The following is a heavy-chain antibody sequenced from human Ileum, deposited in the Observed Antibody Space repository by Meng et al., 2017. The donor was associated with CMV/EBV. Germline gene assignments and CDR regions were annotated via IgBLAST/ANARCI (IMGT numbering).Heavy chain of an antibody. Sequence: QVQQPAASLSKTSELLALPRAVNGGSLSGAYWNSSRQPPGMGLECIEGIIHYGRSISNRSLKSRVTISIDTSKKQLSLMLSSVATADTAVYYCARRPTGIDYWGQGTLVTVSS. CDR3: ARRPTGIDY. J-gene: IGHJ4*02. CDR2: IIHYGRS. D-gene: IGHD2-8*02. CDR1: GGSLSGAY. V-gene: IGHV4-34*12.